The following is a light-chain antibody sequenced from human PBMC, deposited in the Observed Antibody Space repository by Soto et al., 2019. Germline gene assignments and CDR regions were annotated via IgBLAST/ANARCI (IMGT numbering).Light chain of an antibody. Sequence: DIVMTQSQDSLAVSLGERATINCKSSQSVLSTSNSRNSLAWYQQKPGQPPKVLIYWASTRESGVTDRFSGSGSGTDFTLTISSLQAEDVAVYYCQPYYSTPRTFGPGTKVEIK. CDR1: QSVLSTSNSRNS. V-gene: IGKV4-1*01. J-gene: IGKJ1*01. CDR3: QPYYSTPRT. CDR2: WAS.